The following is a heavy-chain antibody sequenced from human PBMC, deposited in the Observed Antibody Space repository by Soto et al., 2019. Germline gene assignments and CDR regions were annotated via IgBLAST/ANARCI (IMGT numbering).Heavy chain of an antibody. CDR3: ARDREHFWSGYYSRYAFDI. J-gene: IGHJ3*02. CDR1: GGSISSGDYY. Sequence: QVQLQESGPGLVKPSQTLSLTCTVSGGSISSGDYYWSWIRQPPGKGLEWIGYIYYSGSTYYNPSLKSRVTISVDTSKNQFSLKLSSVTAADTAVYYCARDREHFWSGYYSRYAFDIWGQGTMVTVSS. CDR2: IYYSGST. V-gene: IGHV4-30-4*01. D-gene: IGHD3-3*02.